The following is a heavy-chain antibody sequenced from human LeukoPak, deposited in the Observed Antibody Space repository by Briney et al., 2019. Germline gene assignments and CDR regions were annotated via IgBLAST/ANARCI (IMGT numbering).Heavy chain of an antibody. Sequence: SETLSLTCTVSGGSISSSSYYWGWIRQPPGKGLEWIGYIYYSGSTNYNPSLKSRVTISVDTSKNQFSLKLSSVTAADTAVYYCARSDFWSGYYHGYNWFDPWGQGTLVTVSS. D-gene: IGHD3-3*01. CDR3: ARSDFWSGYYHGYNWFDP. CDR1: GGSISSSSYY. CDR2: IYYSGST. V-gene: IGHV4-61*05. J-gene: IGHJ5*02.